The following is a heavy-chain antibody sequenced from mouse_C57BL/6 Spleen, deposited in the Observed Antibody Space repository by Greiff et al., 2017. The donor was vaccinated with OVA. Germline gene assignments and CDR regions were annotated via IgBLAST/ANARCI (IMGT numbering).Heavy chain of an antibody. V-gene: IGHV1-54*01. CDR1: GYAFTNYL. D-gene: IGHD2-10*02. CDR2: INPGSGGT. CDR3: ARERKGYGNYVYFDV. J-gene: IGHJ1*03. Sequence: VQGVESGAELVRPGTSVKVSCKASGYAFTNYLIEWVKQRPGQGLEWIGVINPGSGGTNYNEKFKGKATLTADKSSSTAYMQLSSLTSEDSAVYFCARERKGYGNYVYFDVWGTGTTVTVSS.